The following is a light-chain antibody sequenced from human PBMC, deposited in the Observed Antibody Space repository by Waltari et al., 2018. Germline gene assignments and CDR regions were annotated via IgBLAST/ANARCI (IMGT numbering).Light chain of an antibody. J-gene: IGKJ1*01. Sequence: ELVLTQSSGTLSLSVGERATVSCRASQSVSRALAWYQQKPGQAPRLLIYGASTRATGIPDRFSGSGSGTDFSLTISRLEPDDFAVYYCQHYLRLPVTFGQGTTVEI. CDR3: QHYLRLPVT. V-gene: IGKV3-20*01. CDR1: QSVSRA. CDR2: GAS.